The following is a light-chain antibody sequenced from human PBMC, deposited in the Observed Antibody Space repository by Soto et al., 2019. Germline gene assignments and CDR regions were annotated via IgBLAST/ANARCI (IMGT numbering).Light chain of an antibody. Sequence: QSVLTQPPSASGTPGQRVTISCSGSSSNIGSNTVTWYQQLPGTAPKLLIFGNNQRPSGVPDRFSGSKSGTSASLAISGLQSEDEADYYCVAWDDSLSGLVVFGGGTQLTVL. CDR3: VAWDDSLSGLVV. CDR1: SSNIGSNT. J-gene: IGLJ2*01. V-gene: IGLV1-44*01. CDR2: GNN.